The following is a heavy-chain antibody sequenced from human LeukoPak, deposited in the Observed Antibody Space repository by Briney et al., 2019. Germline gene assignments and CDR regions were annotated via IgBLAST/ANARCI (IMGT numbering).Heavy chain of an antibody. V-gene: IGHV3-30*04. J-gene: IGHJ5*02. CDR3: ARDREVRGVTWFDP. Sequence: GGSLRLSCAASGFTFSSYAMHWVRQAPGKGLEWVAVISYDGSNKYYADSVKGRFTISRDNSKNTLYLQMNSLRAEDTAVYYCARDREVRGVTWFDPWGQGTLVIVSS. CDR2: ISYDGSNK. D-gene: IGHD3-10*01. CDR1: GFTFSSYA.